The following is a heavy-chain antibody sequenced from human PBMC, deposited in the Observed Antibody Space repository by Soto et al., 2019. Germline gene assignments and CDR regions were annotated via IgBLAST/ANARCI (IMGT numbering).Heavy chain of an antibody. CDR2: INHVGGT. Sequence: QVQLQQWGAGLLKPSETLSLTCAVYGGSFSGYYWSWIRQPPGKGLEWIGEINHVGGTNYNPSLKSRLTISVDTSKNQFSLKVNAVTAADTAVYYCARGQNGYSSSWYVDWGQGTPVTVYS. V-gene: IGHV4-34*01. J-gene: IGHJ4*02. CDR3: ARGQNGYSSSWYVD. CDR1: GGSFSGYY. D-gene: IGHD6-13*01.